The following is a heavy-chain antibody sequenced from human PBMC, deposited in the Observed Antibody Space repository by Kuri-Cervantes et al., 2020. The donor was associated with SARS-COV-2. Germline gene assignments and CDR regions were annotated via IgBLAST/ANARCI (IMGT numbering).Heavy chain of an antibody. CDR2: VWTSGAT. CDR3: ARETRTGEFDS. V-gene: IGHV4-61*02. D-gene: IGHD1-1*01. Sequence: SETLSLTCTVSGDPTGVGSYHWSWISQPAGKGLEWIGRVWTSGATFYNPSLTGRVTISINMANLQFSMEMTSLTAADTAIYYCARETRTGEFDSWGQGSLVT. J-gene: IGHJ4*02. CDR1: GDPTGVGSYH.